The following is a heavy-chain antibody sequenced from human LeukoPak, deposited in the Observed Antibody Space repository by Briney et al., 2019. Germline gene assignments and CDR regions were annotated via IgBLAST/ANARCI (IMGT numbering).Heavy chain of an antibody. V-gene: IGHV1-2*02. D-gene: IGHD3-16*01. CDR2: INLNSGGT. J-gene: IGHJ4*02. CDR1: GYTFTGYY. CDR3: ARVYDSVARGSCDY. Sequence: ASVKVSCKASGYTFTGYYMHWVPQAPGQGLEWMGWINLNSGGTNYAQKFQGRVTMPRDTSISTAYMELSRLRSDDTAVYSCARVYDSVARGSCDYWGQGTLVTVSS.